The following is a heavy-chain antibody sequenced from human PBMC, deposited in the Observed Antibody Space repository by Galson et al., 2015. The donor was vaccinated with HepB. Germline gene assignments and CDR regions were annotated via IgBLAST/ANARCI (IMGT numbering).Heavy chain of an antibody. CDR1: GYSFTSYW. V-gene: IGHV5-51*03. CDR2: IYPGDSDT. CDR3: ARSTSSGNPPRNYYYYYGMDV. D-gene: IGHD4-23*01. Sequence: QSGAEVKKPGESLKISCKGSGYSFTSYWIGWVRQMPGKGLEWMGIIYPGDSDTRYSPSFQGQVTISADKSISTAYLQWSSLKASDTAMYYCARSTSSGNPPRNYYYYYGMDVWGQGTTVTVSS. J-gene: IGHJ6*02.